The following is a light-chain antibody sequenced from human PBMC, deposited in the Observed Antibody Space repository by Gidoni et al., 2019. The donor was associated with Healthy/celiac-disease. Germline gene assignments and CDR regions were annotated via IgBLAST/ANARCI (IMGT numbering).Light chain of an antibody. CDR2: GAS. CDR3: QQYGSSFT. CDR1: QSVSSSY. V-gene: IGKV3-20*01. J-gene: IGKJ3*01. Sequence: EIVLTQSPGTLSLSPGERATLSCRASQSVSSSYLAWYQQKPGQAPRLFSYGASGRATGIPDRFSGSGSGTDFTLTISRLEPEDFAVYYCQQYGSSFTFGPGTKVDIK.